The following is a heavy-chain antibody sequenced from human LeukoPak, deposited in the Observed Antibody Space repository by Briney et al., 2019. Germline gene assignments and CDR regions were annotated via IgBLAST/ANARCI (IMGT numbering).Heavy chain of an antibody. CDR1: GFAFSSYS. J-gene: IGHJ4*02. D-gene: IGHD2-15*01. CDR2: ISSSGSYI. Sequence: GGSLRLSCAASGFAFSSYSMNWVRQAPGKGLEWVSSISSSGSYIYYADSVKGRFTISRDNAKNSLYLQMNSLRAEDTAVYYCARDCSGGSCFSDYWGQGTLVTVSS. CDR3: ARDCSGGSCFSDY. V-gene: IGHV3-21*01.